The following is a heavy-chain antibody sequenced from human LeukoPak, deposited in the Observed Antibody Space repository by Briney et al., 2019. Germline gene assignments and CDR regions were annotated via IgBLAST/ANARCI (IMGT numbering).Heavy chain of an antibody. Sequence: GGSLRLSCAASGFTFSSYAMSWVRQAPGKGLEWVSAISGSGGSIYYADSVKGRFTISRDNSKNTLYLQMNSLRAEDTAVYYCARDFLVVNAFDIWGQGTMVTVSS. CDR3: ARDFLVVNAFDI. CDR2: ISGSGGSI. J-gene: IGHJ3*02. CDR1: GFTFSSYA. D-gene: IGHD2-15*01. V-gene: IGHV3-23*01.